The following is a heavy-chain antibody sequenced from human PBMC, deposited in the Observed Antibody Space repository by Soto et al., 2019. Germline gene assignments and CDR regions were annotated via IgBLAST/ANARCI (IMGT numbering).Heavy chain of an antibody. CDR3: ASNSYGT. V-gene: IGHV4-39*01. D-gene: IGHD3-10*01. J-gene: IGHJ1*01. CDR2: VYYSGST. Sequence: SETLSLTCTVSGGSIRGSSYYWGWIRQAPGKGLEWIGSVYYSGSTYYNPSLKSRVTVSADTSKNQFSLKLTSVTAADTALYYCASNSYGTWGQGILVTVSS. CDR1: GGSIRGSSYY.